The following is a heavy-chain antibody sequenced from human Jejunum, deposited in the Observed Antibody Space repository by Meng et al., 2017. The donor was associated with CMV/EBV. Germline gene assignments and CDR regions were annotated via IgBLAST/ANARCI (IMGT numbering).Heavy chain of an antibody. V-gene: IGHV4-4*07. CDR3: ARSGYYYDTTGYSPFDY. CDR1: GGSLTNYY. D-gene: IGHD3-22*01. CDR2: IYTNGRA. Sequence: QGPLTESGPGLLRPSETLSLTCSFSGGSLTNYYWNWIRQTAGKGLEWIGRIYTNGRAIYHPSLVSRVTISEDTSKNQFSLRLTSVTAADTAVYYCARSGYYYDTTGYSPFDYWGQGALVTVSS. J-gene: IGHJ4*02.